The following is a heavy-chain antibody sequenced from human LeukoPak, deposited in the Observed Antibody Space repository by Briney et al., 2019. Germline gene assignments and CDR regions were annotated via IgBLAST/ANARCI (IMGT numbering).Heavy chain of an antibody. CDR3: ARGLPKNPNHYYYYYMDV. Sequence: RRASVKVSCKASGYTFTSYGISWVRQAPGQGLEWMGWISAYNGNTNYAQKLQGRVTMTTDTSTSTAYMELRSLRSDDTAVYYCARGLPKNPNHYYYYYMDVWGKGTTVTVSS. V-gene: IGHV1-18*01. CDR2: ISAYNGNT. J-gene: IGHJ6*03. CDR1: GYTFTSYG.